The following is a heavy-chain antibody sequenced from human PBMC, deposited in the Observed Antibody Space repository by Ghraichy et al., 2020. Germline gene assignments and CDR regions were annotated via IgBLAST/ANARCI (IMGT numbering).Heavy chain of an antibody. D-gene: IGHD6-19*01. J-gene: IGHJ4*02. Sequence: GESLNISCAASGFMFNKYDMTWVRQAPGKGLEWVSTVSGSGDSTYYADSVKGRFTISRDNPKNTLYLQMSSLRAEDTSVYYCAKSGSVAGTYHFDYWGQGALVNVSS. V-gene: IGHV3-23*01. CDR2: VSGSGDST. CDR1: GFMFNKYD. CDR3: AKSGSVAGTYHFDY.